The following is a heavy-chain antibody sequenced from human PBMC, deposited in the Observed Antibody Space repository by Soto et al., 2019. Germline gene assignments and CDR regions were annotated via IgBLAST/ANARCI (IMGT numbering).Heavy chain of an antibody. CDR2: ISGSGGST. D-gene: IGHD3-22*01. CDR3: AKATERYSSGYHGMDV. J-gene: IGHJ6*02. V-gene: IGHV3-23*01. Sequence: GGSLRLSCAASGFTFSSYAMSWVRQAPGKGLEWVSAISGSGGSTYYADSVKGRFTISRDNSKNTLYLQMNSLRAEDTAVYYCAKATERYSSGYHGMDVWGQGTTVTVSS. CDR1: GFTFSSYA.